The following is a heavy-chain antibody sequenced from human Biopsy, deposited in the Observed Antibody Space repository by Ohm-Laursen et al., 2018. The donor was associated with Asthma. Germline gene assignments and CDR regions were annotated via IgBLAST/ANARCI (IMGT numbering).Heavy chain of an antibody. CDR3: AKWDTYYDFWSGYYTRYNYYYYGMDV. D-gene: IGHD3-3*01. CDR1: GFTFSSYG. J-gene: IGHJ6*02. CDR2: ISYDGSNK. Sequence: SLRLSCTASGFTFSSYGMHWVRQAPGKGLEWAAVISYDGSNKYYADSVKGRFTISRDNSKNTLYLQMNSLRAEDTAVYYCAKWDTYYDFWSGYYTRYNYYYYGMDVWGQGTTVTVSS. V-gene: IGHV3-30*18.